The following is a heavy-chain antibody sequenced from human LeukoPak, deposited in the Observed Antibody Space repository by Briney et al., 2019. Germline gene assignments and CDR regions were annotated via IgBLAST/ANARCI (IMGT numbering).Heavy chain of an antibody. CDR3: ARLAVVTTDGMDV. D-gene: IGHD2-21*02. CDR1: GFTFSSYE. J-gene: IGHJ6*02. Sequence: GGSLRLSCAVSGFTFSSYEMEWVRQAPGKGLEWVSHISTSGSTIHYADSVKGRFTISRDNAKHSLFLQMNRLRVEDTAVYYCARLAVVTTDGMDVWGQGTTVTVS. CDR2: ISTSGSTI. V-gene: IGHV3-48*03.